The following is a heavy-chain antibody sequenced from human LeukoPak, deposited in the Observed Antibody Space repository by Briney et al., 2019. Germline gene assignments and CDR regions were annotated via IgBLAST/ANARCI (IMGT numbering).Heavy chain of an antibody. V-gene: IGHV1-69*04. J-gene: IGHJ5*02. CDR1: GGTFSSYA. Sequence: SVKVSCKASGGTFSSYAISWVRQAPGQGLEWMGRIIPILGIANYAQKFQGRVTITADKSTSTAYMELSSLRSEDTAVYYCARVSESSTSRPNWFDPWGQGTLVTVSS. CDR2: IIPILGIA. CDR3: ARVSESSTSRPNWFDP. D-gene: IGHD2-2*01.